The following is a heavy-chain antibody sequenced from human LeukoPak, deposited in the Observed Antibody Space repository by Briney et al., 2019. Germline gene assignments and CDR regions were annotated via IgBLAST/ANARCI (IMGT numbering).Heavy chain of an antibody. CDR2: ISSSSSYI. CDR3: ARGYYDFWSGYFLDY. V-gene: IGHV3-21*01. J-gene: IGHJ4*02. Sequence: GGSLRLSCAASGFTFSSYSMNWVRQAPGKGLEWVSSISSSSSYIYYADSVKGRFTISRDNAKNSLYLQMNSLRAEDTAVYYCARGYYDFWSGYFLDYWGQGTLVTVSS. D-gene: IGHD3-3*01. CDR1: GFTFSSYS.